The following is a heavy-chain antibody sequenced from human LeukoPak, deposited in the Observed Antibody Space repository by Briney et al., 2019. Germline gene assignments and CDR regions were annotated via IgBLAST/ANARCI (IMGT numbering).Heavy chain of an antibody. D-gene: IGHD3-22*01. J-gene: IGHJ4*02. Sequence: SETLSLTCTVSGGSISSYYWSWIRQPPGKGLEWIGYIYYSGSTNCNPSLKSRVTISVDTSKNQFSLKLSSVTAADTAVYYCARWGRYYYDSSGYYPRRHFDYWGQGTLVTVSS. V-gene: IGHV4-59*08. CDR1: GGSISSYY. CDR2: IYYSGST. CDR3: ARWGRYYYDSSGYYPRRHFDY.